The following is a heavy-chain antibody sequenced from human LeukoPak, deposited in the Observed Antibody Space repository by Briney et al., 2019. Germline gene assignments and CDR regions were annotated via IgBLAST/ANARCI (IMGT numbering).Heavy chain of an antibody. J-gene: IGHJ6*03. V-gene: IGHV1-69*06. CDR2: IIPIFGTA. D-gene: IGHD1-1*01. CDR3: ARGVLGPTYYYYMDV. CDR1: GGTFSSYA. Sequence: SVKVSCKASGGTFSSYAISWVRQAPGQGLEWMGGIIPIFGTANYAQKFQGRVTITADKSTSTAYMELSSLRSEDTAVYYCARGVLGPTYYYYMDVWGKGTTVTVSS.